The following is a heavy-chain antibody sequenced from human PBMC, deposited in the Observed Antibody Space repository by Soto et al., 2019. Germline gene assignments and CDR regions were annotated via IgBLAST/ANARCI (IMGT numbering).Heavy chain of an antibody. V-gene: IGHV3-21*04. Sequence: GGSLRLSCAASGFTFSRYSMNWVRQAPGKGLEWISSISSGTVYIYYADSVKGRFTISRDNVKNSLYLQMNSLRAEDTAVYYCARDNLAFDICGQGTMVTV. CDR2: ISSGTVYI. CDR3: ARDNLAFDI. CDR1: GFTFSRYS. J-gene: IGHJ3*02.